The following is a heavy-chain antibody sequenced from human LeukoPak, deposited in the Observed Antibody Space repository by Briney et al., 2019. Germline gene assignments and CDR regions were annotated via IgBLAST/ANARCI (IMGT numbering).Heavy chain of an antibody. Sequence: GGSLRLSCAASGFTFSSYWMSWVRQAPGKGLEWVANIRLDGSDKYYVDSVKGRFTISRDNAKNSLYLQMYSLRAEDTAVYYCATSSSKYFQHWGQGTLVTVSS. CDR2: IRLDGSDK. V-gene: IGHV3-7*05. D-gene: IGHD6-6*01. CDR1: GFTFSSYW. J-gene: IGHJ1*01. CDR3: ATSSSKYFQH.